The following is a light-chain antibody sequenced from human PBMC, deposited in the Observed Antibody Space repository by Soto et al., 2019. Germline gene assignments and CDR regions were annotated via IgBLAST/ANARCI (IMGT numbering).Light chain of an antibody. CDR1: RGVSANY. CDR3: QQYGSSPRT. CDR2: GAS. Sequence: ENFLTQFPGTLSLSPGEGATLSCRASRGVSANYLAWYQQKPVQAPTLLIYGASIRAAGIPDRFSGSGSGTDFTLTIRRLEPEDFAVYYCQQYGSSPRTFGQGTKVDIK. V-gene: IGKV3-20*01. J-gene: IGKJ1*01.